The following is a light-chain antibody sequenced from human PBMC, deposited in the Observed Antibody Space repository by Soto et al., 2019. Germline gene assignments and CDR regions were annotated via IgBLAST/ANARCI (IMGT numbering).Light chain of an antibody. CDR1: QSVSSN. CDR2: GAS. J-gene: IGKJ4*01. CDR3: QQYNNCPPLT. V-gene: IGKV3-15*01. Sequence: EIVMTQSPATLSVSPGERATLSCRASQSVSSNLAWYQQKPGQAPRLLIYGASTRATGIPARFSGSGSGTEFTLTISSLQSEDFAVYSCQQYNNCPPLTFGGGTKVEIK.